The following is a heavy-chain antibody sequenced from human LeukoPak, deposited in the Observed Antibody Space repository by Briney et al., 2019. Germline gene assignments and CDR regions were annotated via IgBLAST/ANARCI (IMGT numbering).Heavy chain of an antibody. CDR1: GDSITGYS. Sequence: KASETLSLTCSVSGDSITGYSWSWIRQTPGKGLEWIGYIYYNGDTHYNPSLNSRLSMSVDTPKKQFSLNLRSVTAADTAVYYCVRGPYGSSISNWFDPWGQGLLVTVSS. J-gene: IGHJ5*02. CDR3: VRGPYGSSISNWFDP. D-gene: IGHD3-10*01. V-gene: IGHV4-59*01. CDR2: IYYNGDT.